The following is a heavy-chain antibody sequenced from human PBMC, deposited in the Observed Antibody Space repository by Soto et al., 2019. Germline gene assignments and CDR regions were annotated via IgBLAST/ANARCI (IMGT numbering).Heavy chain of an antibody. CDR3: ARADYYDSSGYYYYYGMDV. CDR1: GYTFTSYY. J-gene: IGHJ6*02. V-gene: IGHV1-46*03. D-gene: IGHD3-22*01. CDR2: INPSGGST. Sequence: QVQLVQSGAEVKKPGASVKVSCKASGYTFTSYYMHWVRQAPGQGLEWMGIINPSGGSTSYAQKCQGRVTMARDTSTSTVYMELSSLRSEDTAVYYCARADYYDSSGYYYYYGMDVWGQGTTVTVSS.